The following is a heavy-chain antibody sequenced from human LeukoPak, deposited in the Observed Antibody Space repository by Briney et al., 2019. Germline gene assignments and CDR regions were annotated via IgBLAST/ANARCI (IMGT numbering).Heavy chain of an antibody. CDR3: AREGYSYGSDY. CDR1: GGSISSYY. Sequence: PSETLSLTCTVSGGSISSYYWSWIRQPPGKGLEWIGYIYYSGSTNYNPSLKCRVTISVDTSKNQFSLKLSSVTAADTAVYYCAREGYSYGSDYWGQGTLVTVSS. J-gene: IGHJ4*02. D-gene: IGHD5-18*01. V-gene: IGHV4-59*01. CDR2: IYYSGST.